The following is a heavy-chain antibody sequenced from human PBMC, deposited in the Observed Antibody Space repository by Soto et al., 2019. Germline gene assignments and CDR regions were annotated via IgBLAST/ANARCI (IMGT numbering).Heavy chain of an antibody. Sequence: SVKVSCKAPCYTFTSYGISLFRHAPGQWLEWMGGIIPIFGTANYAQKFQGRVTITADESTSTAYMELSSLRSEDTAVYYCARGPLNYGSGSYFSRHYYGMGVWGQGTTVTVSS. CDR3: ARGPLNYGSGSYFSRHYYGMGV. CDR2: IIPIFGTA. CDR1: CYTFTSYG. D-gene: IGHD3-10*01. V-gene: IGHV1-69*13. J-gene: IGHJ6*02.